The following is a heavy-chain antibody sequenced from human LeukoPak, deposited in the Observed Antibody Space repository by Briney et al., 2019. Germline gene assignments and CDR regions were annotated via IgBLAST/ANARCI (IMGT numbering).Heavy chain of an antibody. V-gene: IGHV4-34*01. Sequence: PSETLSLTCAVYGGSFSGYYWSWIRQPPGKGLEWIGEINHSGSTNYNPSLKSRVTISVDTSKNQFSLKLSSVTAADTAVYYCARAGDTLLWFGESTVWGKGTTVTVSS. CDR1: GGSFSGYY. J-gene: IGHJ6*04. D-gene: IGHD3-10*01. CDR3: ARAGDTLLWFGESTV. CDR2: INHSGST.